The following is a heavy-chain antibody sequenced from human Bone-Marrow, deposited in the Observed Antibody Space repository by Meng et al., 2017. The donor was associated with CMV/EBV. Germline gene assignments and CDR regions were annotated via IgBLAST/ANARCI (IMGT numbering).Heavy chain of an antibody. CDR1: GFTFSSYW. CDR3: AKAPYEYDSSGYDY. D-gene: IGHD3-22*01. J-gene: IGHJ4*02. Sequence: GESLKISCAASGFTFSSYWMSWVRQAPGKGLEWVTFIRYDGGRTFYADSVEGRFTVSRDSSKNTLYLQMNSLRLDDTAVYYCAKAPYEYDSSGYDYWGQGTLVTVSS. CDR2: IRYDGGRT. V-gene: IGHV3-30*02.